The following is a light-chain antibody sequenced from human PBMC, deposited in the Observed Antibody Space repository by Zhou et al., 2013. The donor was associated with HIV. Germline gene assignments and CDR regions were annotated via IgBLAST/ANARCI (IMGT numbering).Light chain of an antibody. J-gene: IGKJ3*01. CDR1: QSIGDW. CDR2: KAS. V-gene: IGKV1-5*03. Sequence: DIQMTQSPSTLSASVGDRVSITCRASQSIGDWLSWYQQKPGKAPKLLIYKASSLAPWVPSRFSGSGSGTDFTLTISSLQPEDFATYYCQQSYSTLFTFGPGTKVDIK. CDR3: QQSYSTLFT.